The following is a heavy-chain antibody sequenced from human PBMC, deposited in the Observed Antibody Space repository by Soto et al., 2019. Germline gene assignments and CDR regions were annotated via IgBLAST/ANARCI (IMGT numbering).Heavy chain of an antibody. Sequence: QVQLVQSGAQVKKPGASVKVSCKASGYTFGNNDISWARQATGQGLEWMGWMNPNSGNTGYAQKFQGRVSMTRNTSITTAYLELSSLRSDDTAIYYCARMATSGTLNWFDPWGQGTLVIVSS. CDR3: ARMATSGTLNWFDP. CDR2: MNPNSGNT. CDR1: GYTFGNND. J-gene: IGHJ5*02. V-gene: IGHV1-8*01.